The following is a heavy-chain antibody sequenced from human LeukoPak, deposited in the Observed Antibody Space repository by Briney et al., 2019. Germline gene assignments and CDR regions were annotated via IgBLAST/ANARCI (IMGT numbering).Heavy chain of an antibody. V-gene: IGHV3-23*01. CDR3: AVPTTVTSIDY. CDR2: ISGSGGST. J-gene: IGHJ4*02. CDR1: GFTFSSYA. Sequence: GGSLRLSCAASGFTFSSYAMSWVRQAPGKGLEWVSAISGSGGSTYYADSVKGRFTISRDNSKNTLYLQMNSLRAEDTAAYYRAVPTTVTSIDYWGQGTLVTVSS. D-gene: IGHD4-17*01.